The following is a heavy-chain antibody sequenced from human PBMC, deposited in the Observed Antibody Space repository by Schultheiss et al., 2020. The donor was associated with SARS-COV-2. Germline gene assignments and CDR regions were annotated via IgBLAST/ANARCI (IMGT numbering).Heavy chain of an antibody. V-gene: IGHV4-30-2*05. Sequence: SETLSLTCAVSGGSIDSGDYSWSWIRQPPGRVLEWIGYIYHTGSTSYNPSLKSRVAISVDTSKNQFSLKLSSVTAADTAVYYCTPLERWSQGYGMDVWGQGTTVTVSS. D-gene: IGHD5-24*01. CDR1: GGSIDSGDYS. J-gene: IGHJ6*02. CDR3: TPLERWSQGYGMDV. CDR2: IYHTGST.